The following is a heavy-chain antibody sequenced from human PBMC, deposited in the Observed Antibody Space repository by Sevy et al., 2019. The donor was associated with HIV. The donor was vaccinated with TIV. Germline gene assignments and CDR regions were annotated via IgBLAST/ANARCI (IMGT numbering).Heavy chain of an antibody. J-gene: IGHJ3*02. Sequence: ASVKVSCKASGGTFSSYAISWVRQAPGQGLEWMGGIIPIFGTANYAQKFQGRVTITADKSTGTAYMELSSLGSEDTAVYYCAKYGPTGGAFDIWGQGTMVTVSS. CDR3: AKYGPTGGAFDI. D-gene: IGHD4-17*01. CDR1: GGTFSSYA. CDR2: IIPIFGTA. V-gene: IGHV1-69*06.